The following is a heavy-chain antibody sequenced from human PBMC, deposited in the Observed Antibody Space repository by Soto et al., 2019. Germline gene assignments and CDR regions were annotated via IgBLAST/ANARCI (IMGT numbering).Heavy chain of an antibody. V-gene: IGHV4-34*01. J-gene: IGHJ6*03. D-gene: IGHD2-2*01. CDR2: VNHIGST. Sequence: PSETLSLTCAAYVGSFSDYYWSWIRQPPGKGLEWIGEVNHIGSTNYSPSLKSRVTISVDTSKNQFSLNLNSVTAADTAVYYCARAFSPCTSCYYYYYMDVWAKGTTVTVSS. CDR3: ARAFSPCTSCYYYYYMDV. CDR1: VGSFSDYY.